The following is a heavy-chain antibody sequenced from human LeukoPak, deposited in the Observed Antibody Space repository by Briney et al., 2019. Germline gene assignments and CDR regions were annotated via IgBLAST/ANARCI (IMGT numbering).Heavy chain of an antibody. Sequence: PSETLSLTCAVYGGSFSGYYWSWIRQPPGKGLEWIGEINHSGSTNYNPSLKSRVTISVDTSKNQFSLKLSSVTAADTAVYYCARDLYYYDSSGYYYVGSGFDYWGQGTLVTVSS. CDR2: INHSGST. CDR3: ARDLYYYDSSGYYYVGSGFDY. V-gene: IGHV4-34*01. D-gene: IGHD3-22*01. CDR1: GGSFSGYY. J-gene: IGHJ4*02.